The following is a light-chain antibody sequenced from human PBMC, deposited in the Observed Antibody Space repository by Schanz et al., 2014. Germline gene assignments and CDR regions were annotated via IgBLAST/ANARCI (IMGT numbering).Light chain of an antibody. Sequence: EIVMTQSPATLSVSPGERATLSCRASQSVKSNLAWYQQKPGQAPRLLIYGTSIRATGIPDRFSGSGSGTDFTLIISSLQTEDFATYYCQQSIGAPSFGQGTKLEIK. J-gene: IGKJ2*01. V-gene: IGKV3D-15*01. CDR1: QSVKSN. CDR3: QQSIGAPS. CDR2: GTS.